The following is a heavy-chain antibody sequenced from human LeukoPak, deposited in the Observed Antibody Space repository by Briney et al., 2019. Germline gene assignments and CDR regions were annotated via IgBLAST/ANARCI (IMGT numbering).Heavy chain of an antibody. CDR1: GFTVSSNY. Sequence: GGSLRLSCAASGFTVSSNYMSWVRQAPGKGLEWVSVIYSGGSTYYADSVKGRFTISRDNSKNTLYLQMNSLRAEDTAVYYCARERGPAANSYYFGYWGQGTLVTVSS. V-gene: IGHV3-66*02. CDR3: ARERGPAANSYYFGY. J-gene: IGHJ4*02. D-gene: IGHD2-2*01. CDR2: IYSGGST.